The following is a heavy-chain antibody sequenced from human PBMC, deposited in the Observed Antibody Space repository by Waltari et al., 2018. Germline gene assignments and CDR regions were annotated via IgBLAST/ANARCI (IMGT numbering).Heavy chain of an antibody. V-gene: IGHV3-30*03. J-gene: IGHJ6*02. CDR2: ISSDGSYE. Sequence: QVQLVESGGGVVQPGRSLRLSCAASRFSLTTYGMHWVRRAPGKGLEWVAVISSDGSYEYYPDAGKGRFTISRDNSKTTVFLQMNSLRDEDTAVYYCATRDILGGSQNYYYYGMDVWGQGTRVTVSS. CDR1: RFSLTTYG. CDR3: ATRDILGGSQNYYYYGMDV. D-gene: IGHD1-26*01.